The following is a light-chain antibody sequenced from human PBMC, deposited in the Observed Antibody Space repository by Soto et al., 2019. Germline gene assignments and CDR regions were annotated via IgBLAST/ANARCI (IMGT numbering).Light chain of an antibody. V-gene: IGKV1-39*01. CDR3: QQSYSTPIT. J-gene: IGKJ5*01. CDR1: QSISSY. Sequence: DIQMTQSPSSLSASVGDRVTITCRASQSISSYLNWYQQKPGKAPKLLIYDAPSLESGVPSRFSGSGSGTEFTLTISSLQPEDFATYYCQQSYSTPITFGQGTRLEIK. CDR2: DAP.